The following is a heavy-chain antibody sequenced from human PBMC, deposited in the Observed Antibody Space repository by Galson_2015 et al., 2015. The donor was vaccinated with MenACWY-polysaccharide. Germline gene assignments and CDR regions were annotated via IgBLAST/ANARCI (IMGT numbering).Heavy chain of an antibody. J-gene: IGHJ4*02. CDR3: AREKAVADTHGALDY. D-gene: IGHD6-19*01. CDR1: GFTFSSYA. V-gene: IGHV3-30-3*01. CDR2: ISYDGSNK. Sequence: SLRLSCAASGFTFSSYAMHWVRQAPGKGLEWVAVISYDGSNKYYADSVKGRSTISRDNSKNTLYLQMNSLRAEDTAVYYCAREKAVADTHGALDYWGQGTLVTVSS.